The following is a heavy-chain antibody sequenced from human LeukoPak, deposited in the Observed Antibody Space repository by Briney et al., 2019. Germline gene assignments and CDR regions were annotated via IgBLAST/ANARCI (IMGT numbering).Heavy chain of an antibody. Sequence: APVKVSCKASGYTFTSYGISWVRQAPGQGLQWMGWISAYSGNTNYAQKFQGWVTMTRDTSISTAYMELSRLRSDDTAVYYCARGFGELLRNWFDPWGQGTLVTVSS. CDR2: ISAYSGNT. CDR1: GYTFTSYG. D-gene: IGHD3-10*01. CDR3: ARGFGELLRNWFDP. V-gene: IGHV1-18*01. J-gene: IGHJ5*02.